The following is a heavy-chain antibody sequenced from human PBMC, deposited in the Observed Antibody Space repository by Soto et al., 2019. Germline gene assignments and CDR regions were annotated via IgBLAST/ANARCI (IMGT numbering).Heavy chain of an antibody. J-gene: IGHJ4*02. V-gene: IGHV3-74*01. D-gene: IGHD3-3*01. CDR1: GFTFSSYW. Sequence: GGSLRLSCAASGFTFSSYWMHWVRQAPGKGLVWVSRINSAGSSTSYADSVKGRFTISRDNAKNTLYLQMNSLRAEDTAVYYCARDFGYYDFWSGYSNITDYWGQGTLVTVSS. CDR3: ARDFGYYDFWSGYSNITDY. CDR2: INSAGSST.